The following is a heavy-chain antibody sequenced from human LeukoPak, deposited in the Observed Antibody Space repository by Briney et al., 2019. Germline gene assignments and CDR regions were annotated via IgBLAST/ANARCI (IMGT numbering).Heavy chain of an antibody. CDR3: ARGSYYGSGSLNAFDI. CDR1: GGSISSYY. D-gene: IGHD3-10*01. CDR2: IYYSGST. J-gene: IGHJ3*02. V-gene: IGHV4-59*01. Sequence: SETLSLTCTVSGGSISSYYWSWIRQPQGKGLEWIGYIYYSGSTNYNPSLKSRVTISVDTSKNQFSLKLSSVTAADTAVYYCARGSYYGSGSLNAFDIWGQGTMVTVSS.